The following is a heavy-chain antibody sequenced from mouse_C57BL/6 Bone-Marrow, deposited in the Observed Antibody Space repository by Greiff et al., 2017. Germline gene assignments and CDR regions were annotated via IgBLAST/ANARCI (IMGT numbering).Heavy chain of an antibody. CDR1: GYAFSSSW. D-gene: IGHD1-1*01. CDR2: IYPGDGDT. CDR3: ARSYDYGSDY. V-gene: IGHV1-82*01. Sequence: QVQLKESGPELVKPGASVKISCKASGYAFSSSWMNWVKQRPGKGLEWIGRIYPGDGDTNYNGKFKGKATLTADKSSSTAYMQLSSLTSEDSAVYFCARSYDYGSDYWGQGTTLTVSS. J-gene: IGHJ2*01.